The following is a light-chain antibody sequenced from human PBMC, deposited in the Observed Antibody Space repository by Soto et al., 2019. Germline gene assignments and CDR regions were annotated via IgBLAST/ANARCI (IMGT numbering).Light chain of an antibody. CDR3: CSYAGSYVV. V-gene: IGLV2-11*01. CDR1: SSDVGGYNY. J-gene: IGLJ2*01. CDR2: DVS. Sequence: QSVLTQPRSVSGSPGHSVTGSCTGTSSDVGGYNYVSWYQQHPGKAPKLMIYDVSKRPSGVPDRFSGSKSGNTASLTISGLQAEDEADYYCCSYAGSYVVFGGETKVTVL.